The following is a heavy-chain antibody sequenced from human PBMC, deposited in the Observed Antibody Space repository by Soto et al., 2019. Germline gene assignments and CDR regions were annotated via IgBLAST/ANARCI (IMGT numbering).Heavy chain of an antibody. CDR3: ARGPGHCSGDSCYVRDMSDY. CDR1: GFTFSTYG. CDR2: IWYDGSSK. V-gene: IGHV3-33*01. D-gene: IGHD2-15*01. Sequence: GGSLRLSCAASGFTFSTYGMNWVRQAPGKGLEWMALIWYDGSSKYYADSVKGRFTISRDNSKSALYLQMNSLRVEDTALYYCARGPGHCSGDSCYVRDMSDYCGQGTLVTVYS. J-gene: IGHJ4*02.